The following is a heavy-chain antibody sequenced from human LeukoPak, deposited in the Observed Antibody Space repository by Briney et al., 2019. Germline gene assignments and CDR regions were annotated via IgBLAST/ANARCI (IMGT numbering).Heavy chain of an antibody. Sequence: GGSLRLSCAASGFTFDDYAMHWVRQAPGKGLEWVSGISWNSGSIGYADSVKGRFTISRDNAKNSLYLQMNSLRAEDTALYYCAKDISGLNAFDIWGQGTMVIVSS. CDR2: ISWNSGSI. J-gene: IGHJ3*02. CDR3: AKDISGLNAFDI. D-gene: IGHD5-12*01. V-gene: IGHV3-9*01. CDR1: GFTFDDYA.